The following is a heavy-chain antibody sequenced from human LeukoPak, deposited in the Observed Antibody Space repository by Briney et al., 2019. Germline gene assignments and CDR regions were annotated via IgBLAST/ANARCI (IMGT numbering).Heavy chain of an antibody. CDR3: ARGFGSGKRYFDF. V-gene: IGHV4-30-2*01. J-gene: IGHJ4*02. CDR2: IHHSGNT. D-gene: IGHD3-10*01. Sequence: SETLSLACTVSGGSISSGDYYWTGIRQPPGKGLEWIGYIHHSGNTYHNPSLKSRVTISVDTSKNQFSLRLSSVTAADTAVYSCARGFGSGKRYFDFWRQGTLVTVSS. CDR1: GGSISSGDYY.